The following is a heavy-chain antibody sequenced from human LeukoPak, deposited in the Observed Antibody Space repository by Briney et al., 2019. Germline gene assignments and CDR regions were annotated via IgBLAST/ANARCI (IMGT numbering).Heavy chain of an antibody. V-gene: IGHV1-46*01. CDR2: INPSSGST. D-gene: IGHD2/OR15-2a*01. Sequence: GASVKVSCKASGYTFTSYYMHWVRQAPGQGLEWMGIINPSSGSTSYAQKFQGRVTMTRDMSTSTLYMELSSLRSEDTAVYYCARDLLYLLSSGDYYMDVWGKGTTVTVSS. CDR3: ARDLLYLLSSGDYYMDV. J-gene: IGHJ6*03. CDR1: GYTFTSYY.